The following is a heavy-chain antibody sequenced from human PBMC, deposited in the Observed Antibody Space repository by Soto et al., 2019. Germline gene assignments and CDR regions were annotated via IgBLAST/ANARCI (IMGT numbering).Heavy chain of an antibody. V-gene: IGHV3-23*01. CDR1: GLSFSSYA. Sequence: GSLRLSGADSGLSFSSYAMTWVRQAPGRGLEWVSGISGSDVSTYYADSVKGRFTISRDNSKNTLYLQMNSLREEDTAVYFCAREVCTALSPYYYYGMDVWGQGTTVTVSS. CDR3: AREVCTALSPYYYYGMDV. CDR2: ISGSDVST. D-gene: IGHD5-18*01. J-gene: IGHJ6*02.